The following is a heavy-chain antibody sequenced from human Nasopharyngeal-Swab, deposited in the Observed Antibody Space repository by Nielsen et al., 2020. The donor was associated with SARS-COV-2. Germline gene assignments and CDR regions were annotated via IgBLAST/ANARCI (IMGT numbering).Heavy chain of an antibody. J-gene: IGHJ4*02. Sequence: GESLKISCAASGFTFSDYYMSWIRQAPGKGLEWVSYISSSGGNVYYADSVKGRFTISRDNAKNSLYLQMTSLRADDTAVYYCARVGQFDYWGQGTLVTVSS. V-gene: IGHV3-11*04. CDR1: GFTFSDYY. CDR3: ARVGQFDY. CDR2: ISSSGGNV.